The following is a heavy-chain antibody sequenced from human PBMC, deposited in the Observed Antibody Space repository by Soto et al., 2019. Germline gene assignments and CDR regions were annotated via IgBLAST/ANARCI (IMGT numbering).Heavy chain of an antibody. V-gene: IGHV4-31*03. J-gene: IGHJ5*02. Sequence: SETLSLTCTVSGGSISSGGYYWSWIRQHPGKGLEWIGYIYYSGSTYYNPSLKSRVTISVDTSKNQFSLKLSSVTTADTAVYYCARDNPYHWFDPWGQGTLVTVSS. CDR2: IYYSGST. CDR1: GGSISSGGYY. CDR3: ARDNPYHWFDP.